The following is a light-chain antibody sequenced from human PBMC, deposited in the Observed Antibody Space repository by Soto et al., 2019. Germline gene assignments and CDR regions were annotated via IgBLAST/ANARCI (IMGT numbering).Light chain of an antibody. CDR2: WAS. CDR3: QQYYSIPRT. V-gene: IGKV4-1*01. CDR1: QSVLYSSSNKNY. Sequence: DIVMTQSPNSLAVSLGEGATINCKSSQSVLYSSSNKNYLAWYQQKPGQPPKLLIYWASTRELVVPDRFSGSGSGTDFTLTISSLQAEDVAFYYCQQYYSIPRTFGQGTKVEIK. J-gene: IGKJ1*01.